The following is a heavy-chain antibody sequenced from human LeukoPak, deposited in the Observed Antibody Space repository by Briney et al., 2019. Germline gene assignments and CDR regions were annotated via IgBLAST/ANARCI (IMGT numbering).Heavy chain of an antibody. Sequence: SVKVSCKASGGTFSSYAISWVRQAPGQGLEWMGGIIPIFGTANYAQKFQGRVTITADESTSTAYMELSSLRSEDTAVYYCARDNPYCSSTSCWNWSDPWGQGTLVTVSS. V-gene: IGHV1-69*01. CDR3: ARDNPYCSSTSCWNWSDP. CDR2: IIPIFGTA. D-gene: IGHD2-2*01. CDR1: GGTFSSYA. J-gene: IGHJ5*02.